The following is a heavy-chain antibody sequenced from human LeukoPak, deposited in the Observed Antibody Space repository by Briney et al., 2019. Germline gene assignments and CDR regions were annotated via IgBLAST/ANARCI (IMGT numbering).Heavy chain of an antibody. CDR1: GYNFAGYW. V-gene: IGHV5-51*01. D-gene: IGHD6-19*01. J-gene: IGHJ6*02. CDR2: IYPRDSDT. CDR3: ARQSGGWYYGMDV. Sequence: GESLQISCKGSGYNFAGYWIAWVRQMPGKGLEWMGIIYPRDSDTRYSPSFQGQATISADKATDTAFLQWSNLEASDTAVYYCARQSGGWYYGMDVWGQGTTVTVSS.